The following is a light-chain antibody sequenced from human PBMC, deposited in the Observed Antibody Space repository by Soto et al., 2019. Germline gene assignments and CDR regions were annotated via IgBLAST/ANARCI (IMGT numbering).Light chain of an antibody. J-gene: IGKJ4*01. CDR2: TAS. CDR3: QQANSFPLT. V-gene: IGKV1-12*01. Sequence: DIRMTQSPSSLSASVGDRVTITCRASQDIGIYLAWYQQKPGNAPKLLISTASSLQSGVPSRFSGSGSGTELTLTISSLQPEDFATYYCQQANSFPLTFGGGTKVDIK. CDR1: QDIGIY.